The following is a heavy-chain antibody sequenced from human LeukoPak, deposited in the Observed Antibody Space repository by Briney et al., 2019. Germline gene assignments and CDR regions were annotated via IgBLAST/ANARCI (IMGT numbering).Heavy chain of an antibody. CDR2: IIPIFGTA. Sequence: ASVKVSCKSSGGTFSSYAISWVRQAPGQGLEWMGGIIPIFGTANYAQKFQGRVTITADESTSTASMELSSLRSEERAVYYCVGKVLTGGGRNWFDPWGQGTLVTVSS. CDR1: GGTFSSYA. CDR3: VGKVLTGGGRNWFDP. J-gene: IGHJ5*02. V-gene: IGHV1-69*13. D-gene: IGHD7-27*01.